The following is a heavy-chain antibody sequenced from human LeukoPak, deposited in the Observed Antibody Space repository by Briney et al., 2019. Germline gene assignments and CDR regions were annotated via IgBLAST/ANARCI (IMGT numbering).Heavy chain of an antibody. CDR2: IRYDGSNK. V-gene: IGHV3-30*02. CDR3: ARGMVYFLDY. D-gene: IGHD2-8*01. Sequence: PGGSLRLSCAASGFTFSSYGMHWVRQAPGKGLEWVAFIRYDGSNKYYADSVKGRFTISRDNAKNSLYLQMNSLRAEDTAVYYCARGMVYFLDYWGQGTLVTVSS. J-gene: IGHJ4*02. CDR1: GFTFSSYG.